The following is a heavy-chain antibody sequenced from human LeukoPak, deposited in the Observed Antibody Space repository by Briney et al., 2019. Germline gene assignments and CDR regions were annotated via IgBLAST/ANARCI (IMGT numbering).Heavy chain of an antibody. D-gene: IGHD2-15*01. CDR1: GGSISSYY. CDR3: ARGGRGVVVAATPLTSPFDY. CDR2: IYYSVST. V-gene: IGHV4-59*01. J-gene: IGHJ4*02. Sequence: SETLSLTCTVSGGSISSYYWSWIRQPPGKGLEWIGYIYYSVSTNYNPSLKSRVTISVDTSKNQFSLKLSSVTAADTAVYYCARGGRGVVVAATPLTSPFDYWGQGTLVTVSS.